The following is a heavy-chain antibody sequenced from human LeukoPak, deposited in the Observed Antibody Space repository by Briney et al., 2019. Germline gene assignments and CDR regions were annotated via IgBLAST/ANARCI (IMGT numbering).Heavy chain of an antibody. CDR3: AREMAGKDAFDI. D-gene: IGHD5-24*01. V-gene: IGHV1-3*01. CDR1: GDIFTGYA. Sequence: ASVKVSCKASGDIFTGYALHWVRQAPGQRLEWMIWINAGNGNTKYSQKFQGRVTITRDTSANTAYMELSSLGSEDTAVYYCAREMAGKDAFDIWGQGTMVTVSS. CDR2: INAGNGNT. J-gene: IGHJ3*02.